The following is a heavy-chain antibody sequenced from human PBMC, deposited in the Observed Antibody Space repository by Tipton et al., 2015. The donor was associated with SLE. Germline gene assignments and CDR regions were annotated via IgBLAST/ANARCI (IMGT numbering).Heavy chain of an antibody. CDR1: TFTFSNHW. CDR2: IDPVGRSP. CDR3: ARQGCVWDGTRCYGGIYSDL. D-gene: IGHD2-2*01. V-gene: IGHV3-74*01. J-gene: IGHJ2*01. Sequence: SLRLSCAASTFTFSNHWMHWVRQAPGKGLVWVSRIDPVGRSPVYAESVKGRFTISRDNAKNTVYLQMNSLRADDTAVYYCARQGCVWDGTRCYGGIYSDLWGRGTLVTVSS.